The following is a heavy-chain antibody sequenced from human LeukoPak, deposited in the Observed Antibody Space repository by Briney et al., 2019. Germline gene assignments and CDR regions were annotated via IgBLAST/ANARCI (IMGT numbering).Heavy chain of an antibody. D-gene: IGHD3-10*01. CDR3: AREGVVTPDY. CDR1: GFTFSSYW. J-gene: IGHJ4*02. CDR2: INSDGSST. V-gene: IGHV3-74*01. Sequence: GGSLRLSCAASGFTFSSYWMHWVRQAPGKGLVWVSRINSDGSSTSYADSVQGRFTVSRDNAKNSLYLEMNSLRAEDMAIYYCAREGVVTPDYWGQGTLVTVSS.